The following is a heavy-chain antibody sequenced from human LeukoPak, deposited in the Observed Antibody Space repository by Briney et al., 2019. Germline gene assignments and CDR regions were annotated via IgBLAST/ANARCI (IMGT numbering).Heavy chain of an antibody. CDR2: ISYDGSNK. Sequence: QAGRSLGLSCAASGFTFSSYAMHWVRQAPGKGLEWVAVISYDGSNKYYADSVKGRFTISRDNSKNTLYLQMNSLRAEDTAVYYCARGLNGDYWGQGTLVTVSS. V-gene: IGHV3-30-3*01. D-gene: IGHD1-1*01. CDR3: ARGLNGDY. J-gene: IGHJ4*02. CDR1: GFTFSSYA.